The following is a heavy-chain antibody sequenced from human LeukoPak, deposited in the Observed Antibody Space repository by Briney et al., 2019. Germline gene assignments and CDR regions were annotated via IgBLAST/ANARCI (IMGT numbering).Heavy chain of an antibody. D-gene: IGHD3-10*01. CDR2: INHSGGT. CDR1: GGSFSGYY. J-gene: IGHJ4*02. V-gene: IGHV4-34*01. Sequence: SETLSLTCAVYGGSFSGYYWSWIRQPPGKGLEWIGEINHSGGTNYNPSLKSRVTISVDTSKNQFSLKLSSVTAADTAVYYCARHEIVLLWLGESSFDYWGQGTLVTVSS. CDR3: ARHEIVLLWLGESSFDY.